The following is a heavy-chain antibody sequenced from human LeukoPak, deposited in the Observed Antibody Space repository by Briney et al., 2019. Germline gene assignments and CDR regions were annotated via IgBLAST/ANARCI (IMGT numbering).Heavy chain of an antibody. CDR3: AVPAATNHNNAFDI. D-gene: IGHD2-2*01. CDR2: INHSGST. V-gene: IGHV4-34*01. J-gene: IGHJ3*02. CDR1: GGSFSGYY. Sequence: SETLSLTCAVYGGSFSGYYWSWIRQPPGKGLEWIGEINHSGSTNYNPSLKSRVTISVDTSKNQFSLKLSSVTAADPAVYYCAVPAATNHNNAFDIWGQGTMVTVSS.